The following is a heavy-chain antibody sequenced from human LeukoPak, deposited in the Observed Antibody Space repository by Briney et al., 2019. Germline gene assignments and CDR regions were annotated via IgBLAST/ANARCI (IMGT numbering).Heavy chain of an antibody. CDR2: IYHSGST. CDR3: ARAEQLVPFDY. J-gene: IGHJ4*02. Sequence: SETLSLTCTVSGYSISSGYYWCWIRQPPGKGLEWIVSIYHSGSTYYNPSLKSRVTISVDTSKNPFSLKLSSVTAADTAVYYCARAEQLVPFDYWGQGTLVTVSS. V-gene: IGHV4-38-2*02. D-gene: IGHD6-6*01. CDR1: GYSISSGYY.